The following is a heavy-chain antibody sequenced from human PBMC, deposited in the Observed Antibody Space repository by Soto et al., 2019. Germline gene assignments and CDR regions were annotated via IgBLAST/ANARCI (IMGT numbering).Heavy chain of an antibody. D-gene: IGHD3-10*01. CDR2: MNPNSGNT. CDR1: GGTFSSYD. V-gene: IGHV1-8*02. CDR3: ARGRPIGSRFSEGLFI. J-gene: IGHJ4*02. Sequence: ASVKVSCKASGGTFSSYDINWVRQATGQGLEWMGWMNPNSGNTGYAQKFQGRVTMTRNTSISTAYMELSSLRSEDTAVYYCARGRPIGSRFSEGLFIWGQGTLVTVSS.